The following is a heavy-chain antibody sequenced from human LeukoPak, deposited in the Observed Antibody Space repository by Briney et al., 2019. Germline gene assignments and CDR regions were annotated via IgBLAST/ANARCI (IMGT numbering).Heavy chain of an antibody. Sequence: GESLKISCKGSGYSFTSYWIGWVRQMPGKDLEWMGIIYPGDSDARYSPSLQGQVTISADKSISTACLQWSSLKASDTAMYYCATGTVRPDAFDIWGQGTMVTVSS. V-gene: IGHV5-51*01. CDR1: GYSFTSYW. D-gene: IGHD4-17*01. J-gene: IGHJ3*02. CDR2: IYPGDSDA. CDR3: ATGTVRPDAFDI.